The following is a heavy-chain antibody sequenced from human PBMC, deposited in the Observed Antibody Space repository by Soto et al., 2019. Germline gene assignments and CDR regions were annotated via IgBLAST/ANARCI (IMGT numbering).Heavy chain of an antibody. J-gene: IGHJ4*02. V-gene: IGHV3-23*01. CDR1: GFTFSSYA. D-gene: IGHD2-15*01. CDR3: ASNFRVVVVAATDY. CDR2: ISGSGGST. Sequence: GGSLRLSCAASGFTFSSYAMSWVRQAPGKGLEWVSAISGSGGSTYYADSVKGRFTISRDNSKNTLYLQMNSLRAEDTAVYYCASNFRVVVVAATDYWGQGTLVTVSS.